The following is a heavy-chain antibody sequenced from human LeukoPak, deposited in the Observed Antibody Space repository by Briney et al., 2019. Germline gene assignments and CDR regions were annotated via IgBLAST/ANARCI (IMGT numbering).Heavy chain of an antibody. V-gene: IGHV4-39*01. CDR2: IYHSGRT. D-gene: IGHD3-22*01. Sequence: SSETLSLTCSVSAGSISSSSYYWGWIRQPPGKGLEWIGSIYHSGRTYYNPPLKSRVTMSVDTSKNQFSLTLSSVTAADTAVYYCARQGDYYDSSGAHGPFDYWGQGTLVTVSS. CDR3: ARQGDYYDSSGAHGPFDY. CDR1: AGSISSSSYY. J-gene: IGHJ4*02.